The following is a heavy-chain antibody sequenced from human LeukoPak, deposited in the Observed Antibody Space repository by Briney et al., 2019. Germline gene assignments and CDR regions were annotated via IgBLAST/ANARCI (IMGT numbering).Heavy chain of an antibody. D-gene: IGHD2-2*01. CDR3: ARSCSSTSCYVYDAFDI. CDR2: ISPNSGGT. Sequence: ASVKVSCKASGYTFIGYYIHWLRQAPGQGLEWMGWISPNSGGTNYAQKFQGRVTMTRDTSISTAYMELTRLRFDDAAVYYCARSCSSTSCYVYDAFDIWGQGTMVTVSS. J-gene: IGHJ3*02. V-gene: IGHV1-2*02. CDR1: GYTFIGYY.